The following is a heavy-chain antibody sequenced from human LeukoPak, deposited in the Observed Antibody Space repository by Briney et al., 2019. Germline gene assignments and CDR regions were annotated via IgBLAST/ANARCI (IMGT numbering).Heavy chain of an antibody. Sequence: PKSGPTLVKPSQTLSLTCTVSGGSISSGSYYWSWIRQPAGKGLEWIGRIYTSGSTNYNPSLKSRVTISVDTSKNQFSLKLSSATAADTAVYYCARAGLYCSSTSCYHDAFDIWGQGTMVTVSS. CDR2: IYTSGST. CDR1: GGSISSGSYY. D-gene: IGHD2-2*01. J-gene: IGHJ3*02. V-gene: IGHV4-61*02. CDR3: ARAGLYCSSTSCYHDAFDI.